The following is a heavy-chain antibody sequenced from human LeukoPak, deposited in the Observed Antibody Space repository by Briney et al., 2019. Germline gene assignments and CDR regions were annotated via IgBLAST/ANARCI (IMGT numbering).Heavy chain of an antibody. V-gene: IGHV3-66*01. J-gene: IGHJ4*02. CDR3: ARVSTDFSAGIDY. CDR2: IYSGGST. Sequence: GGSLRLPCAASGFTVSSNYMSWVRQAPGKGLEWVSVIYSGGSTYYADSVKGGFTISRDNSKNTLYLQMNSLRAEDTAVYYCARVSTDFSAGIDYWGQGTLVTVSS. CDR1: GFTVSSNY. D-gene: IGHD6-13*01.